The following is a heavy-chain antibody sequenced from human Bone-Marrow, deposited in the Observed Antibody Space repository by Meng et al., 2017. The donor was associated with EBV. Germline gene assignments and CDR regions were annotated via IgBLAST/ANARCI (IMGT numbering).Heavy chain of an antibody. CDR1: RNTITEFS. J-gene: IGHJ4*02. CDR3: TTDFWRADNRGYY. D-gene: IGHD3-22*01. V-gene: IGHV1-24*01. CDR2: FDHEDSGN. Sequence: VQPVPAGVELKQTRAWVQSSCKVSRNTITEFSMQWLRQARGDGVECMVGFDHEDSGNISAQRFQGSVTMNADKYQEIATMALSSLIYEDTDVYSCTTDFWRADNRGYYWGQGTLVTVSS.